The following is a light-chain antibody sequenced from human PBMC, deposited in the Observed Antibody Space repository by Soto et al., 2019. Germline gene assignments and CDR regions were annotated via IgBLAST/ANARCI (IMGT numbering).Light chain of an antibody. Sequence: QSVLTQPPSASGSPGQSVTISCTGTSSDVGGYNYVSWYQQHPGKAPKLMIYEVSKRPSGVPDRFSGSKSGNTASLTVSGLQAEDEADYYCQSYDNNVSGWVFGGGTKLTVL. V-gene: IGLV2-8*01. J-gene: IGLJ3*02. CDR3: QSYDNNVSGWV. CDR1: SSDVGGYNY. CDR2: EVS.